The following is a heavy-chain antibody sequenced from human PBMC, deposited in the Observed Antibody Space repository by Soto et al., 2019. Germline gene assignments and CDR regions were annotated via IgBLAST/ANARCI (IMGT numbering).Heavy chain of an antibody. CDR3: ARGDCVGGTCYSVAGSFYYYMDV. J-gene: IGHJ6*03. CDR1: GFTFSNYW. D-gene: IGHD2-15*01. CDR2: INSDGSVS. Sequence: EVKLVESGGGLVQPGGSLRLSCAASGFTFSNYWMYWVRQAPGKGLVWVSRINSDGSVSSYADSVKGRLTISRDNVKNTLYLQMNSLRVEDTAVYYCARGDCVGGTCYSVAGSFYYYMDVWGKGTTVTVFS. V-gene: IGHV3-74*01.